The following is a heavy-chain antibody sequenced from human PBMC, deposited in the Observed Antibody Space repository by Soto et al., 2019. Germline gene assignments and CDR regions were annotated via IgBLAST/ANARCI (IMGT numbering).Heavy chain of an antibody. J-gene: IGHJ4*02. CDR2: IYYGGSA. Sequence: QVQLQQSGPGLVKPSETLSLTCTVSGGSISTYYWSWIRQPPGKGLEWIGYIYYGGSANYNPSLESRVTTSLDRSKKQFYLRLNSVTAADTAVYYCSRGGHCTDGVCSALDYWGQGTLVTVSS. CDR3: SRGGHCTDGVCSALDY. D-gene: IGHD2-8*01. CDR1: GGSISTYY. V-gene: IGHV4-59*08.